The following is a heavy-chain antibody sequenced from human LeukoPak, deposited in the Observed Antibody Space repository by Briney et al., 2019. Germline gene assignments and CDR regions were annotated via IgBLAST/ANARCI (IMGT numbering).Heavy chain of an antibody. Sequence: GGSLRLSCAASGFTFDDYGMSWVRQAPGKGLEWVSGINWNGGSTGYADSVKGRFTISRDNAKNSLYLQMNSLRSEDTAVYYCARGRRPIVVVPDDIHKPLNYFDPWGQGTLVTVSS. D-gene: IGHD2-2*01. CDR1: GFTFDDYG. J-gene: IGHJ5*02. CDR3: ARGRRPIVVVPDDIHKPLNYFDP. V-gene: IGHV3-20*04. CDR2: INWNGGST.